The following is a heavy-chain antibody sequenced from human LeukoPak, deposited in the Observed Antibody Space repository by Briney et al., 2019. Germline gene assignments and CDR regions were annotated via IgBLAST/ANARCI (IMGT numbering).Heavy chain of an antibody. V-gene: IGHV4-59*12. CDR2: IYHSGST. D-gene: IGHD5-24*01. J-gene: IGHJ5*02. CDR3: AREMATTDNWFDP. Sequence: PSETLSLTCTVSGSSISSYYWSWLRQPPGKGLEWIGYIYHSGSTYYNPSLKSRVTISVDRSKNQFSLKLSSVTAADTAVYYCAREMATTDNWFDPWGQGTLVTVSS. CDR1: GSSISSYY.